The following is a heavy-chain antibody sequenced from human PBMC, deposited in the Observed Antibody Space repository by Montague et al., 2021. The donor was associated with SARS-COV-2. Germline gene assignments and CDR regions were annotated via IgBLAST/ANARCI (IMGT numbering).Heavy chain of an antibody. CDR3: VRGIEAAGSYDY. Sequence: CAISGDSVFELRPTSDWHTYAPPSHSYFLCRLHYRSIWKSDYARSVESRIAINPDTSKNQFSLQLSSVTPEDTALYYCVRGIEAAGSYDYWGQGTLVTVSS. V-gene: IGHV6-1*01. J-gene: IGHJ4*02. CDR2: LHYRSIWKS. CDR1: GDSVFELRPT. D-gene: IGHD6-13*01.